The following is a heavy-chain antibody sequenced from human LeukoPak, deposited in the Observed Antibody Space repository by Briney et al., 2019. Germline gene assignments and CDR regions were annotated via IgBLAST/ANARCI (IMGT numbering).Heavy chain of an antibody. CDR2: IYPGDSDT. Sequence: GESLKISCQGSGYSFTSYWIGWVRPVPGKGLEWVGIIYPGDSDTTYSPSFQGQVTISADKSINTAYLQWSSLKASDTAMYYCARADYGDSSFDYWGQGTLVTVSS. V-gene: IGHV5-51*01. CDR3: ARADYGDSSFDY. D-gene: IGHD4-17*01. J-gene: IGHJ4*02. CDR1: GYSFTSYW.